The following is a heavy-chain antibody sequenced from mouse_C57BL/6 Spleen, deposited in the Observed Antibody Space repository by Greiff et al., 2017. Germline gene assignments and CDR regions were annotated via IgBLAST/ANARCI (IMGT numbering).Heavy chain of an antibody. CDR3: ASGEDYDRHYYAMDY. CDR2: IYPGDGDT. J-gene: IGHJ4*01. Sequence: VQLQQSGPELVKPGASVKISCKASGYAFSSSWMNWVKQRPGKGLEWIGRIYPGDGDTNYNGKFKGKATLTADKSSSTAYMQLSSLTSEDSAVYFCASGEDYDRHYYAMDYWGQGTSVTVSS. D-gene: IGHD2-4*01. V-gene: IGHV1-82*01. CDR1: GYAFSSSW.